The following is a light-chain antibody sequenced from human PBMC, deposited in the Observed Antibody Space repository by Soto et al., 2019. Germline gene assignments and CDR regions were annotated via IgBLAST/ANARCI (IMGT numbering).Light chain of an antibody. Sequence: QSELTQPPSAYGTPGQRVTISCSGSTSNIGINTVNWYQQVPGTAPKLLIYTDNQRPSGVPDRFSGSKSGTSASLAISGLQSEDEADYYCAAWDDSLNGLYVFGTGTKVTV. J-gene: IGLJ1*01. CDR3: AAWDDSLNGLYV. CDR1: TSNIGINT. V-gene: IGLV1-44*01. CDR2: TDN.